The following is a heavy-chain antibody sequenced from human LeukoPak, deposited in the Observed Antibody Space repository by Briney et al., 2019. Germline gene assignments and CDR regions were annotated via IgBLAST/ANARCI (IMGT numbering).Heavy chain of an antibody. CDR1: GFTFSRYS. CDR3: ATATSDY. V-gene: IGHV3-64*01. CDR2: ISSNGGST. Sequence: GGSLRLSCAASGFTFSRYSMHWVRQAPGKGLEYVSAISSNGGSTYYANSVKGRFTISRDNSKNTLYLQMGSLRAEDMAVYYCATATSDYWGQGTLVTVSS. J-gene: IGHJ4*02.